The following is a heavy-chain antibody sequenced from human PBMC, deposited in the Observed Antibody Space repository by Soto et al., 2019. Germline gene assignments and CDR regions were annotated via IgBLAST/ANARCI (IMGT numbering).Heavy chain of an antibody. CDR3: ARDRVESGYPEYFQH. D-gene: IGHD3-22*01. V-gene: IGHV3-53*01. J-gene: IGHJ1*01. CDR2: IYSGCST. Sequence: GVSLRLSYVGSVFTVSSNYMSWVRQAPGKGLEWISVIYSGCSTYYADSVKGRFTISRDNSKNTLYLQMNSLRAEDTAVYYCARDRVESGYPEYFQHWGKGTLVTVSS. CDR1: VFTVSSNY.